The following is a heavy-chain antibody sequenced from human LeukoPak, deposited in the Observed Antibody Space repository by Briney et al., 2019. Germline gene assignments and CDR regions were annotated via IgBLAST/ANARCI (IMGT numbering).Heavy chain of an antibody. D-gene: IGHD2-2*02. J-gene: IGHJ4*02. CDR2: INHSGST. Sequence: SETLSLTCAVYGGSFSGYYWSWIRQPPGKGLEWIGEINHSGSTNYNPSLKSRVTISVDTSKNQFSLKLSSVTAADTAVYYCAREASYCSSTSCYTYHFDYWGQGTLVTVSS. V-gene: IGHV4-34*01. CDR1: GGSFSGYY. CDR3: AREASYCSSTSCYTYHFDY.